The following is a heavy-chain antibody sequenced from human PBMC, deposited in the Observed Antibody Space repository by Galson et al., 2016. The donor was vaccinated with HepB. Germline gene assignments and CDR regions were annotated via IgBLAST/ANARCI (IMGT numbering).Heavy chain of an antibody. D-gene: IGHD3-22*01. CDR2: IYSGGST. Sequence: TLSLTCTVSGGSISSGSYYWSWIRQPAGKGLEWIGRIYSGGSTNYNPSLKSQVTISLDTSKNQFSLKLSSVTAADTAVYYCARGYSYYDSSGTGYWGQGTQVTVSS. J-gene: IGHJ4*02. CDR3: ARGYSYYDSSGTGY. V-gene: IGHV4-61*02. CDR1: GGSISSGSYY.